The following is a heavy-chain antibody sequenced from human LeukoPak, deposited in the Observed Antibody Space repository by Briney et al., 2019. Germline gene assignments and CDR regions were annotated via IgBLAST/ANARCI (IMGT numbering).Heavy chain of an antibody. CDR3: ARERADALDI. CDR1: GFTFSDFH. CDR2: SSTSGSTI. J-gene: IGHJ3*02. Sequence: GVLRLSCAASGFTFSDFHMCWIRQAPGKGLEWVSFSSTSGSTIFYADSVKGRFTNSRDNAKNSLYLQMNSLRAEDTAVYYCARERADALDIWSPGTMVTVSS. V-gene: IGHV3-11*01.